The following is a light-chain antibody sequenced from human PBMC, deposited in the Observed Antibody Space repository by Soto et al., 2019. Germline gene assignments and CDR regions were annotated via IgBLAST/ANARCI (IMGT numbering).Light chain of an antibody. J-gene: IGLJ3*02. CDR2: LNSDGSH. CDR3: QTWDPGIRV. Sequence: QLVLTQSPSASASLGASVKLTCTLSSGHSSYAIAWQQQQPEKGPRFLMKLNSDGSHSKGDGIPDRFSGSSSGTERYLTISSLQSEDEADYYCQTWDPGIRVFGGGTKLTVL. CDR1: SGHSSYA. V-gene: IGLV4-69*01.